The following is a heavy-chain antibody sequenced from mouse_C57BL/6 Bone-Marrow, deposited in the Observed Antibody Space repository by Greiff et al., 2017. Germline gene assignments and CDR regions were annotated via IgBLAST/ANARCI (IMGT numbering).Heavy chain of an antibody. CDR2: IDPETGGT. J-gene: IGHJ4*01. CDR3: TRKFCYAMDY. Sequence: QVQLQQSGAELVRPGASVTLSCKASGYTFTDYEMHWVKQTPVPGLEWIGAIDPETGGTAYNQKFKGKAIMTADKSSRTAYMDLRSLTSEDSAVYYCTRKFCYAMDYWGQGTSVTVAS. CDR1: GYTFTDYE. V-gene: IGHV1-15*01.